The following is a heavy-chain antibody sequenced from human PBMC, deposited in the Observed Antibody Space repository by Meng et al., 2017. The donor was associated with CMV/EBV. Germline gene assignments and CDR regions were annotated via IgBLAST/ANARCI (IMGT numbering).Heavy chain of an antibody. V-gene: IGHV3-33*06. Sequence: LSLTCAASGFTFSSYGMHWVRQAPGKGLEWVAVIWYDGSNKYYADSVKGRFTISRDNSKNTLYLQMNSLRAEDTAVYYCAKSDCSSTSCYTDAFDIWGQGTMVTVSS. CDR3: AKSDCSSTSCYTDAFDI. D-gene: IGHD2-2*02. CDR1: GFTFSSYG. CDR2: IWYDGSNK. J-gene: IGHJ3*02.